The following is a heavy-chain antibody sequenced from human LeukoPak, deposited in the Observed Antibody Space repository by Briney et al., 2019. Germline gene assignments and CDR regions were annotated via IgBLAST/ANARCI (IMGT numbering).Heavy chain of an antibody. D-gene: IGHD6-19*01. CDR1: GGSISSYY. CDR2: IYYSVTT. CDR3: ARRNGWYTS. Sequence: PLETLSLTCTVSGGSISSYYWSWIRQPPGKGLEWIGDIYYSVTTNYNPSLKSRVTISVDTSKNQFSLKLTSVTAADTAVYYCARRNGWYTSWGQGNLDSVSS. V-gene: IGHV4-59*08. J-gene: IGHJ5*02.